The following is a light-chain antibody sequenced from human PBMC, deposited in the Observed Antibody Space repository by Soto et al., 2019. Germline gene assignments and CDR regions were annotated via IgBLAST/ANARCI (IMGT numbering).Light chain of an antibody. Sequence: QSVLTQPPSVSAAPGQKVTISCSGSSSNIGIHYVSWYQQLPGTAPKLLIYEDYKRPAGVTDRFSGSKSGASATLGITGLQTGDEADYYCGPWDGSLTAWVFGGGTKVTVL. V-gene: IGLV1-51*02. CDR3: GPWDGSLTAWV. CDR2: EDY. CDR1: SSNIGIHY. J-gene: IGLJ3*02.